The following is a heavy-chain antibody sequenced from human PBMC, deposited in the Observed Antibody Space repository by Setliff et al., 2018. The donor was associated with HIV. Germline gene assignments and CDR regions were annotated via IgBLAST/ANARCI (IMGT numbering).Heavy chain of an antibody. CDR2: ISAYKGNT. CDR3: AKADCTSSSCYSPFNA. CDR1: GYNFLSYG. Sequence: ASVKVSCKQPGYNFLSYGFSWVRQAPGQGFQWMGWISAYKGNTIYAQNLQGRVTMTTDTSTSTVYMELRSLTSDDTAVYYCAKADCTSSSCYSPFNAWGPGTMVTVSS. D-gene: IGHD3-22*01. V-gene: IGHV1-18*04. J-gene: IGHJ3*01.